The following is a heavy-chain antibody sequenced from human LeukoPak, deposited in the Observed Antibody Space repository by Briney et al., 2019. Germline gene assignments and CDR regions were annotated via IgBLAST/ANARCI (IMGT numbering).Heavy chain of an antibody. CDR3: ARDKVVVASGSFDP. J-gene: IGHJ5*02. CDR2: IYYSGST. Sequence: PSETLSLTCTVSGGPISSGDYYWSWIRQPPGKGLEWIGYIYYSGSTYYNPSLKSRVTISVDTSKNQFSLKLSSVTAADTAVYYCARDKVVVASGSFDPWGQGTLVTVSS. CDR1: GGPISSGDYY. D-gene: IGHD2-15*01. V-gene: IGHV4-30-4*08.